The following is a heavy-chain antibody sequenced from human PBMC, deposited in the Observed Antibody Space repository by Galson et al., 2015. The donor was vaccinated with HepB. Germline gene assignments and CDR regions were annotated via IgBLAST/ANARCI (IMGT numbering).Heavy chain of an antibody. V-gene: IGHV1-3*01. Sequence: SVKVSCKASGYTFTSYAMHWVRQAPGQRLEWMGWINAGNGNTKYSQKFQGRVTITRDTSASTAYMELSSLRSEDTAVYYCASSELASPYFDYWGQGTLVTVSS. J-gene: IGHJ4*02. D-gene: IGHD6-6*01. CDR1: GYTFTSYA. CDR2: INAGNGNT. CDR3: ASSELASPYFDY.